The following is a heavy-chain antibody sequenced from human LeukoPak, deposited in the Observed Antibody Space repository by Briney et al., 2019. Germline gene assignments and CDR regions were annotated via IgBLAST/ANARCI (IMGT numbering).Heavy chain of an antibody. J-gene: IGHJ4*02. CDR3: ARQSSSWYEGFDY. CDR1: GGSISSYY. D-gene: IGHD6-13*01. CDR2: IYYSGST. Sequence: SETLSLTCTVSGGSISSYYWSWIRQPPGKGLEWIGYIYYSGSTNYNPSLKSRVTISVDTSKNQFSLKLSSVTAADTAVYYCARQSSSWYEGFDYWGQGTLVTVSS. V-gene: IGHV4-59*08.